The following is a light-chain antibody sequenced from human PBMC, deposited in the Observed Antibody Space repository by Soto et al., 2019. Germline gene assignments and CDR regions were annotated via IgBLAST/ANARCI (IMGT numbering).Light chain of an antibody. Sequence: DIQITQSPSTLSASIGDRVTMTCRASQTISSWLAWYQQKPGRAPKMLIYKTSSLESGVPSRFSGSRSGTECTLTISSLQPDDFETYFCQQYNSYPWTFGQGTKVDIK. CDR1: QTISSW. CDR2: KTS. V-gene: IGKV1-5*03. CDR3: QQYNSYPWT. J-gene: IGKJ1*01.